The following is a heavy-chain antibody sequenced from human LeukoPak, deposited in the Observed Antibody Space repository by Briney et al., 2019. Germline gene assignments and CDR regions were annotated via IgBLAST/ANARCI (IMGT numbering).Heavy chain of an antibody. Sequence: ASVRVSCKASGYTFTSYDINWVRQAPGQGLEWMGWMNPNSGNTGYAQKFQGRVTITRNTSISTAYMELSSLRSEDTAVYYCARVKQYYDFLDAFDIWGQGTMVTVSS. J-gene: IGHJ3*02. CDR3: ARVKQYYDFLDAFDI. CDR1: GYTFTSYD. V-gene: IGHV1-8*03. D-gene: IGHD3-3*01. CDR2: MNPNSGNT.